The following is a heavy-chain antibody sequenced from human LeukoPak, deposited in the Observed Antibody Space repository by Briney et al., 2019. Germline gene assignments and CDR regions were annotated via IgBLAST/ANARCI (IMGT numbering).Heavy chain of an antibody. CDR2: ISYDGTNQ. Sequence: GRSLRLSCAASGFTLSSYGMHRVRQAPGKGLEWVAVISYDGTNQYYADSVKGRFTVSRDNSKNALYLQMNSLRAEDTAVYHCAKEDYDGSGSYLGYWGQGTLVTVSS. CDR3: AKEDYDGSGSYLGY. CDR1: GFTLSSYG. V-gene: IGHV3-30*18. J-gene: IGHJ4*02. D-gene: IGHD3-10*01.